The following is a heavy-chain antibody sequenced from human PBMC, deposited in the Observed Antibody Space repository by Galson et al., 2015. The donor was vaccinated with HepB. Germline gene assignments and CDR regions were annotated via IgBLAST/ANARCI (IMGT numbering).Heavy chain of an antibody. CDR2: MYPSGST. D-gene: IGHD1-1*01. Sequence: TLSLTCTVAGDSISSAGYYWTWIRQHPGEGLEWIGFMYPSGSTRYNPSLKSRVKISVDTSRNQFSLNLSSVTAADTAIYYCAGGIPGTDAFDIWGHGTMVTVSS. J-gene: IGHJ3*02. CDR1: GDSISSAGYY. V-gene: IGHV4-31*03. CDR3: AGGIPGTDAFDI.